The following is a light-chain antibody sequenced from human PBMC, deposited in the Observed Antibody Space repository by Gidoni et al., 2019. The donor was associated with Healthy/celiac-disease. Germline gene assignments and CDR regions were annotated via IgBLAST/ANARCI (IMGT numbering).Light chain of an antibody. Sequence: DIQMTQSPSTLSASVGDRVTITCRASQAINNWLDWYQQKPGKAPQLLIYKASNLQSGVPSMFSGSGSGAEFTLTISSLQPDDFATYYCQQYHTYPWTFGQGTKVEIK. CDR3: QQYHTYPWT. V-gene: IGKV1-5*03. CDR2: KAS. J-gene: IGKJ1*01. CDR1: QAINNW.